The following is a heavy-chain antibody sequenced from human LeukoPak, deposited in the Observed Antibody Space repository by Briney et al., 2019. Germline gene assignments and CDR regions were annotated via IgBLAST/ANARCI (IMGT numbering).Heavy chain of an antibody. CDR2: IKQDGSEK. CDR3: TRVEETATTAAIIRKYSYYYYFMDV. CDR1: GFTFSTYR. V-gene: IGHV3-7*01. J-gene: IGHJ6*03. D-gene: IGHD4-11*01. Sequence: GGSLRLSCAASGFTFSTYRMSWVRQAPGKGLEWVANIKQDGSEKHYVDSVKGRFTISRNNAKNSLYLQMSSLRAEDTAVYYCTRVEETATTAAIIRKYSYYYYFMDVWGKGNTVTVSS.